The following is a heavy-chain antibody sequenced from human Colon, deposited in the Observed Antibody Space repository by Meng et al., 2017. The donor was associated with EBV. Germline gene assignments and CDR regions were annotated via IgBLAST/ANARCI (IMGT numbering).Heavy chain of an antibody. V-gene: IGHV4-34*01. CDR3: ARVPTTGYKDH. Sequence: QLLRQQVGAGLLKPSETLSLACTVNGGSFSGYVWSWVRQPPGKGMEWIGEVSHPGSANYNPSLKSRVTISVDASEKQFSLRLTSVTAADSAVYDCARVPTTGYKDHWGQGTLVTVSS. CDR1: GGSFSGYV. CDR2: VSHPGSA. J-gene: IGHJ4*02. D-gene: IGHD3-9*01.